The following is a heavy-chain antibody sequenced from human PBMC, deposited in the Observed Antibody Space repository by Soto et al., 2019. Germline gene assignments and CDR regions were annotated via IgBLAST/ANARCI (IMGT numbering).Heavy chain of an antibody. CDR3: ARATGTLRSRNCDY. V-gene: IGHV4-31*03. D-gene: IGHD1-1*01. Sequence: SETLSLTCSVTGGSISTVGHYWTWIRQPPGKGLEWIGSIYHTGSTYYSKSLRSRLTMSVDTSKSQFSLRLSSVTAADTAVYYCARATGTLRSRNCDYWGQGSLVTVSS. CDR2: IYHTGST. CDR1: GGSISTVGHY. J-gene: IGHJ4*02.